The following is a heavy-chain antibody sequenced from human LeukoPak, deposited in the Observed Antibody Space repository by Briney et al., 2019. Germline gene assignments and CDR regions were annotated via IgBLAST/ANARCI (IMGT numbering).Heavy chain of an antibody. V-gene: IGHV3-9*01. Sequence: SLRLSCAASGFTFDDYAMHWVRQAPGKGLEWVSGISWNSGSIGYADSVKGRFTISRDNAKNSLYLQMNSLRDEDTAVYYCASSGSYRFDYWGQGTLVTVPS. CDR2: ISWNSGSI. CDR3: ASSGSYRFDY. J-gene: IGHJ4*02. CDR1: GFTFDDYA. D-gene: IGHD1-26*01.